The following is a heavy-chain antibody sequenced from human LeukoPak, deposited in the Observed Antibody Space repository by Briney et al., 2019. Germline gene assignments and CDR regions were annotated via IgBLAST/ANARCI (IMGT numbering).Heavy chain of an antibody. V-gene: IGHV3-30-3*01. Sequence: GRSLRLSCAASGFTFSSYAMHWVRQAPGKGLEWVAVISYDGSNKYYADSVKGRFTISRDNSKNTLYLQMNSLRAEDTAVYYVLRGYCSSNSCYPSDYWGQGTLVTVSS. CDR3: LRGYCSSNSCYPSDY. CDR2: ISYDGSNK. D-gene: IGHD2-2*01. J-gene: IGHJ4*02. CDR1: GFTFSSYA.